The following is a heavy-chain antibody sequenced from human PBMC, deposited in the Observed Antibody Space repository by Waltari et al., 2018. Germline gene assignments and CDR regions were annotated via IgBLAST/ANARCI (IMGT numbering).Heavy chain of an antibody. CDR3: ARGVTDYFDY. CDR1: GGSISSYY. J-gene: IGHJ4*02. CDR2: IYYSGST. D-gene: IGHD5-18*01. V-gene: IGHV4-59*01. Sequence: QVQLQESGTGLVKPSETLSLTCTVPGGSISSYYWSWIRQPPGKGLEWIGYIYYSGSTNYNPSLKSRVTISVDTSKNQFSLKLSSVTAADTAVYYCARGVTDYFDYWGQGTLVTVSS.